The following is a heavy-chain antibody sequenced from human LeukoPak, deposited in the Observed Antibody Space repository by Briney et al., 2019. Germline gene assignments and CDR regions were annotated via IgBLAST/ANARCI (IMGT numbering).Heavy chain of an antibody. CDR3: ARDKSSGWYGVVDY. CDR2: ISSSSSTT. V-gene: IGHV3-48*02. CDR1: GFTFSSYN. J-gene: IGHJ4*02. Sequence: GGSLRLSCAASGFTFSSYNMNWVRQAPGKGLEWLSYISSSSSTTYYADSLKGRFTISRDNAKNSLYLQMDGLRDDDTALYYCARDKSSGWYGVVDYCGQGTLVTVSS. D-gene: IGHD6-19*01.